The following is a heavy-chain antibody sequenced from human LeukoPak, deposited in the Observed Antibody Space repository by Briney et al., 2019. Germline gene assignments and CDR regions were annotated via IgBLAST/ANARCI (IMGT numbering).Heavy chain of an antibody. CDR3: ARAFDYSGPAGYYFDY. V-gene: IGHV3-23*01. CDR1: GFTFSSYA. J-gene: IGHJ4*02. D-gene: IGHD5-12*01. Sequence: GGSLRLSCAASGFTFSSYAMSWVRQAPGKGLEWVSAISGSGGSTYYADSVKGRFAISRDNSENTLYLQMNSLRAEDTALYYCARAFDYSGPAGYYFDYWGQGTLVTVSS. CDR2: ISGSGGST.